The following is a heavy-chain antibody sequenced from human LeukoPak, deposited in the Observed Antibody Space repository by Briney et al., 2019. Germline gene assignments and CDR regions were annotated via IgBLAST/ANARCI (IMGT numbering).Heavy chain of an antibody. J-gene: IGHJ3*02. CDR1: DGSINGYY. CDR2: MYVGGTT. D-gene: IGHD6-13*01. CDR3: ARHSAHSSTNDAFDM. Sequence: SGTLSLTCTVSDGSINGYYWSWIRQPPGKGLDWIGYMYVGGTTNYSPSLKSRVTILEDTSKNQFSLKLTSVTAADTAVYYCARHSAHSSTNDAFDMWGQGTLVTVSS. V-gene: IGHV4-59*01.